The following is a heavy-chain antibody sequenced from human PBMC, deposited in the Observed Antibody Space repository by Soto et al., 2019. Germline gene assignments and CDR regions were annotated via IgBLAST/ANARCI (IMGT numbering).Heavy chain of an antibody. J-gene: IGHJ4*02. D-gene: IGHD2-21*02. CDR1: GFIFDNHA. Sequence: AQRLFRAASGFIFDNHAMNWVRQAPGKGLEWVAGASWNSGSIDYADSVKGRFTISRDNAKNSLYLQMNSLRAEDTALYYCARDRCGVDFYSFDYWGQGXLVTVSS. CDR2: ASWNSGSI. V-gene: IGHV3-9*01. CDR3: ARDRCGVDFYSFDY.